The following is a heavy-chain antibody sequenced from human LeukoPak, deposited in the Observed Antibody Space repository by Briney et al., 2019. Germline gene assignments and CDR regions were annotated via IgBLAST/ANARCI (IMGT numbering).Heavy chain of an antibody. Sequence: WGSLRLSCAASGFTFSSYGMHWVRQAPGKGLEWVAFIRYDGSNKYYADSVKGRFTISRDNSKNTLYLQMNSLRAEDTAVYYCARVVKRAYSYIPRFNWFDPWGQGTLVTVSS. J-gene: IGHJ5*02. CDR2: IRYDGSNK. D-gene: IGHD5-18*01. V-gene: IGHV3-30*02. CDR1: GFTFSSYG. CDR3: ARVVKRAYSYIPRFNWFDP.